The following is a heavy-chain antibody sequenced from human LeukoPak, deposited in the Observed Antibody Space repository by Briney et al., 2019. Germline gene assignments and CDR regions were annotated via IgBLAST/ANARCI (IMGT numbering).Heavy chain of an antibody. CDR1: GGTFSSYA. CDR3: ARDRLNYYGSGSYSHYFDY. J-gene: IGHJ4*02. CDR2: IVPIFGTA. Sequence: GASVKVSCKASGGTFSSYAISWVRQAPGQGLEWMGGIVPIFGTANYAQKFQGRVTITADESTSTAYMELSSLRSEDTAVYYCARDRLNYYGSGSYSHYFDYWGQGTLVTVSS. V-gene: IGHV1-69*13. D-gene: IGHD3-10*01.